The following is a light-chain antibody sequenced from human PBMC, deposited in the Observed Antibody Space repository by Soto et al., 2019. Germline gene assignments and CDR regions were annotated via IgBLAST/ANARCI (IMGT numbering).Light chain of an antibody. J-gene: IGKJ4*01. V-gene: IGKV1-12*01. Sequence: DIQMTQSPSSVSASVGDRLTITCRADQDIINWLAWYQQRPGKAPKLLISAAISLHSGSPSRFSGSGYGTYFTLTINRLQPEDVATYYCQQADSRLLTFGGGTKVEIK. CDR2: AAI. CDR1: QDIINW. CDR3: QQADSRLLT.